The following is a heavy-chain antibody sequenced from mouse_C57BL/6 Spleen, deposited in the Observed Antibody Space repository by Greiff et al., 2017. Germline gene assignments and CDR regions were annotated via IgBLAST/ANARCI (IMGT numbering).Heavy chain of an antibody. CDR3: ARYYSNPYYFDY. Sequence: VQLQQSGAELVKPGASVKISCKASGYAFSSYWMNWVKQRPGKGLEWIGQIYPGDGDTNYNGKFKGKATLTADKSSSTAYMQLSSLTSEDSAVYFCARYYSNPYYFDYWGQGTTLTVSS. J-gene: IGHJ2*01. CDR2: IYPGDGDT. V-gene: IGHV1-80*01. CDR1: GYAFSSYW. D-gene: IGHD2-5*01.